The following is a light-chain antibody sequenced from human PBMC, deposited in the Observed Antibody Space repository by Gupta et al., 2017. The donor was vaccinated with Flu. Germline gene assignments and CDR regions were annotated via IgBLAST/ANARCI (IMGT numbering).Light chain of an antibody. V-gene: IGLV2-11*01. Sequence: QSALTQPRSVSGSPVLPVTISCPAPSSDVGNYNYVSWYQQHPGKAPKLIIYNVSERPSGVPDRFSCSKSGNTASLTISWLQAEDEADYYCCSYAGSYTWVFGGGTKLTVL. J-gene: IGLJ3*02. CDR3: CSYAGSYTWV. CDR1: SSDVGNYNY. CDR2: NVS.